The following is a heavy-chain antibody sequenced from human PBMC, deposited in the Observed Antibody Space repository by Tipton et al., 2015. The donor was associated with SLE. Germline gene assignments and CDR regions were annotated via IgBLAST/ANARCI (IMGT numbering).Heavy chain of an antibody. J-gene: IGHJ4*02. Sequence: TLSLTCAVYGGSFSGYYWSWIRQPPGKGLEWIGEINHSGSTNYNPSLKSRVTIPVDTSKNQFSLKLSSVTAADTAVYYCARRSSSWDVNWGQGTLVTVSS. CDR3: ARRSSSWDVN. CDR2: INHSGST. V-gene: IGHV4-34*09. D-gene: IGHD6-13*01. CDR1: GGSFSGYY.